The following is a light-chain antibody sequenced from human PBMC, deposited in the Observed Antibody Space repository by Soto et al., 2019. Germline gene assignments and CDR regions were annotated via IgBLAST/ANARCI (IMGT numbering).Light chain of an antibody. CDR1: QSISSW. V-gene: IGKV1-5*01. CDR3: QQYNSYRK. CDR2: DAS. Sequence: DIQMTQSPSTLSASVGDIVTITCRASQSISSWLAWYQQKPGKAPKLLIYDASILESGVPSRFSGSGSGTEFTLTISSLQPDDFATYYCQQYNSYRKFGQGTKVDIK. J-gene: IGKJ1*01.